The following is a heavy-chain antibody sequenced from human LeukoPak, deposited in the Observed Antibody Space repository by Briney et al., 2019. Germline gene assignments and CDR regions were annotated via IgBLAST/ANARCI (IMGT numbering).Heavy chain of an antibody. CDR3: ARVVSSSWYRTIDY. Sequence: SETLSLTCTVSGGSISSYYWSWIRQPAGEGLEWIGRIYTSGSTNYNPSLKSRVTMSADTSKNQFSLKLSSVTAADTAVYYCARVVSSSWYRTIDYWGQGTLVTVSS. J-gene: IGHJ4*02. V-gene: IGHV4-4*07. CDR2: IYTSGST. D-gene: IGHD6-13*01. CDR1: GGSISSYY.